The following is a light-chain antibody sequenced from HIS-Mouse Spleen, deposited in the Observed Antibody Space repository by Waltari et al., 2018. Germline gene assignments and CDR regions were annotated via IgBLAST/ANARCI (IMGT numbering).Light chain of an antibody. CDR3: QSADSSGTYWV. CDR1: ALPKQY. CDR2: KDS. Sequence: SYELTQPPSVSVSPGQTARITCSGHALPKQYAHWYQQKPGQAPVLVIYKDSERPSGIPERFSGSSSGTTVTLTISGVQAEDEADYYCQSADSSGTYWVFGGGTKLTVL. J-gene: IGLJ3*02. V-gene: IGLV3-25*03.